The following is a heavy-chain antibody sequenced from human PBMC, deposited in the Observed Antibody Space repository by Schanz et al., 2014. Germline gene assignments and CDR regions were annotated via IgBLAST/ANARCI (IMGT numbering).Heavy chain of an antibody. Sequence: QVHLMQSGAEAKKPGASVKVSCEASGYTFINYGTSWVRQAPGQGLEWMGWISAHNGDTNYAQKVQGSVTLTTDASTSTAYMELRSLRSDDTAMYYCARDRWNYEGVIFDIWGQGPMVTVSS. D-gene: IGHD1-7*01. CDR2: ISAHNGDT. J-gene: IGHJ3*02. CDR1: GYTFINYG. CDR3: ARDRWNYEGVIFDI. V-gene: IGHV1-18*01.